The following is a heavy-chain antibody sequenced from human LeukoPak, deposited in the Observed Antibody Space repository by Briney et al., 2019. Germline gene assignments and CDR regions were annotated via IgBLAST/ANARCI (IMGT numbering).Heavy chain of an antibody. CDR1: GFTFSSYS. V-gene: IGHV3-30*18. Sequence: GGSLRLSCAASGFTFSSYSMNWVRQAPGKGLEWVAVISYDGSNKYYADSVKGRFTISRDNSKNTLYLQMNSLRAEDTAVYYCAKGTSEIGGIKLLWFGELGYWGQGTLVTVSS. CDR2: ISYDGSNK. CDR3: AKGTSEIGGIKLLWFGELGY. D-gene: IGHD3-10*01. J-gene: IGHJ4*02.